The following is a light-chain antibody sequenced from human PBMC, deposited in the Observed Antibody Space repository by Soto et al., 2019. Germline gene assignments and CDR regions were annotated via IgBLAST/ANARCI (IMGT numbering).Light chain of an antibody. Sequence: QSALTQPASVSGSPGQSITISCTGTSSDVGGYDYVSWYQQHPGKAPKLMIYDVSNRPSGVSNRFSGSKSGNTASLTISGLPAEDDADYYCSSYTSSSPVVFGGGTKLTVL. CDR1: SSDVGGYDY. CDR2: DVS. V-gene: IGLV2-14*01. J-gene: IGLJ2*01. CDR3: SSYTSSSPVV.